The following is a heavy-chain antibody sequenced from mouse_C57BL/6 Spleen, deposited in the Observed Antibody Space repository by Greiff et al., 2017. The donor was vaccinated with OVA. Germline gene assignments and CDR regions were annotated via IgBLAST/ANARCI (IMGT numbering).Heavy chain of an antibody. Sequence: EVKLMESGPELVKPGASVKISCKASGYSFTGYYMNWVKQSPEKSLEWIGEINPSTGGTTYNQKFKAKATLTVDKSSSTAYMQLKSLTSEDSAVYYCASYYYGSSYDYYAMDYWGQGTSVTVSS. CDR1: GYSFTGYY. CDR2: INPSTGGT. D-gene: IGHD1-1*01. CDR3: ASYYYGSSYDYYAMDY. J-gene: IGHJ4*01. V-gene: IGHV1-42*01.